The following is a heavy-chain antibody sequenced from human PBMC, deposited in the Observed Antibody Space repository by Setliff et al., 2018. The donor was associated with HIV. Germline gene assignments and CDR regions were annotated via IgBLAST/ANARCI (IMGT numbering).Heavy chain of an antibody. CDR1: GFTFFSYE. J-gene: IGHJ6*02. CDR3: ARDFGYGALLGMDV. V-gene: IGHV3-48*03. D-gene: IGHD4-17*01. Sequence: HPGGSLRLSCAASGFTFFSYEMNWVRQAPGKGLEWISYISSTGNTIYYADSVKGRFTISRDNAKNSLSLQMNSLRAEDTAVYYCARDFGYGALLGMDVWGQGTTVTVSS. CDR2: ISSTGNTI.